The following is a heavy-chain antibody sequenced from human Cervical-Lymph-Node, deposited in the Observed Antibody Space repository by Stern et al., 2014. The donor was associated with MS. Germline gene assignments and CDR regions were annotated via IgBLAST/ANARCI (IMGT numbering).Heavy chain of an antibody. J-gene: IGHJ4*02. D-gene: IGHD2-8*01. Sequence: VQLVESGGAVVQPGGSLRLSCAASGFTFSSYGMHWVRQAPGQGLEWVTVISYDGNHKYYAASVKGRFPISRDNSKNTLHLQMNSVTPDYTAIYYCARDYEDTSMLFDHWGQGTLVTVSS. CDR2: ISYDGNHK. V-gene: IGHV3-30*03. CDR1: GFTFSSYG. CDR3: ARDYEDTSMLFDH.